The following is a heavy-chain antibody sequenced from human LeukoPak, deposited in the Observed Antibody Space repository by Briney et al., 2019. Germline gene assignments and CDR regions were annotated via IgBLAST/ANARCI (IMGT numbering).Heavy chain of an antibody. CDR2: IYYSGST. D-gene: IGHD4-17*01. V-gene: IGHV4-31*03. CDR3: ARALLDGDYEYFDY. Sequence: SETLSLTCTVSGGSISSGGYYWSWIRQHPGKGLEWIGYIYYSGSTYYNPSLKSRVTISVDTSKNQFSLKLSSVTAADTAVYYCARALLDGDYEYFDYWGQGTLVTVSS. CDR1: GGSISSGGYY. J-gene: IGHJ4*02.